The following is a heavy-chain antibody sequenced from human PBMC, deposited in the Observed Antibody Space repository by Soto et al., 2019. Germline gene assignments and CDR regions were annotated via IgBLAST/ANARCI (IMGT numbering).Heavy chain of an antibody. D-gene: IGHD3-3*01. J-gene: IGHJ6*02. CDR1: GDSVSSNSAA. V-gene: IGHV6-1*01. CDR2: TYYRSKWYN. Sequence: SQTLSLTCAISGDSVSSNSAAWNWIRQSPSRGLEWLGRTYYRSKWYNDYAVSVKSRITINPDTSKNQFSLQLNSVTPEDTAVYYCARVSVLRFLEWLPNLGYYYYGMDVWGQGTTVTVSS. CDR3: ARVSVLRFLEWLPNLGYYYYGMDV.